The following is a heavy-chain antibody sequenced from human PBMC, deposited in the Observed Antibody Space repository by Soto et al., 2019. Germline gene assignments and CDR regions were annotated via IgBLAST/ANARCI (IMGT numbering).Heavy chain of an antibody. J-gene: IGHJ4*02. V-gene: IGHV3-23*01. Sequence: EVQLLESGGDLVQPGRSLRLSCAASGFTFSGYAMSWVRQAPGKGLEWISVIHGGSNSAYYADSAKGRFTISRDNSKNSLDLQMSSLRGEDTALYYCAKNRGRVTTSWHSDYWGQGTLVTVSS. CDR3: AKNRGRVTTSWHSDY. D-gene: IGHD4-17*01. CDR1: GFTFSGYA. CDR2: IHGGSNSA.